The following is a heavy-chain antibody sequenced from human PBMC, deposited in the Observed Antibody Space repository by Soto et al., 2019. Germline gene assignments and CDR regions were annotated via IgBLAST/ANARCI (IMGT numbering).Heavy chain of an antibody. J-gene: IGHJ6*02. Sequence: EVQLVESGGGLVQPGGSLRLSCAASGFTFSSYWMHWVRQAPGKGLVWVSRINSDGSSTSYADSVKGRFTISRDNAKNTLYLQMNSLRAEDTAVYYCARAGSPYVFGVVIYYYYYGMDVWGQGTTVTVSS. CDR1: GFTFSSYW. CDR2: INSDGSST. CDR3: ARAGSPYVFGVVIYYYYYGMDV. V-gene: IGHV3-74*01. D-gene: IGHD3-3*01.